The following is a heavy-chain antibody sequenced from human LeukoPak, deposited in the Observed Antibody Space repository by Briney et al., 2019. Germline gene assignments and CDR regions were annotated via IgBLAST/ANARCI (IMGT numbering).Heavy chain of an antibody. D-gene: IGHD2-15*01. V-gene: IGHV3-30*02. J-gene: IGHJ2*01. CDR2: IRYDGSNK. CDR1: GFTFSSYG. Sequence: GGSLRLSCAASGFTFSSYGMHWVRQAPGKGLEWVAFIRYDGSNKYYADSVKGRFTISRDNSKNTLYLQMNSLRAEDTAVYYCAKAGYCSGGSCYSSSNWYFDLWGRGTLVTVSS. CDR3: AKAGYCSGGSCYSSSNWYFDL.